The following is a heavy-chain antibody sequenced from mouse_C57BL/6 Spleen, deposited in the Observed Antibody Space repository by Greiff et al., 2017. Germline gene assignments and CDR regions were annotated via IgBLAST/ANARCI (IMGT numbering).Heavy chain of an antibody. CDR3: ARGNDDPNYAMDY. D-gene: IGHD2-2*01. CDR1: GYTFPSYW. V-gene: IGHV1-64*01. Sequence: QVQLQQPGAELVKPGASVKFSCKASGYTFPSYWMHWVKQRPGQGLEWIGMIHPNSGRTYYSEKLKGKVTLNVDKSSSTAYMQLSSLTSEDSAVYYCARGNDDPNYAMDYWGQGTSVTVSS. J-gene: IGHJ4*01. CDR2: IHPNSGRT.